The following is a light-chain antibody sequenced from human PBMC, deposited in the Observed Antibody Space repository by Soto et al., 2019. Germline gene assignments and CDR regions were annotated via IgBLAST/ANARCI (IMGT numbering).Light chain of an antibody. V-gene: IGKV1-9*01. J-gene: IGKJ5*01. CDR1: QGLSKD. Sequence: EIQLRQSPSFLSASVGDRVNITCRASQGLSKDLACYQQKPGKAPNLXIYAXFTLQSGGPSRFSGSGSGTEFTLTISSLHPEDFATYYFQQLKSYTITFGQGTRLEI. CDR3: QQLKSYTIT. CDR2: AXF.